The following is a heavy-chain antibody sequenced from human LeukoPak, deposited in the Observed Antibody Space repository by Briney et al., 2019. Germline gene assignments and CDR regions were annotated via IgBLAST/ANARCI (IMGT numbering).Heavy chain of an antibody. D-gene: IGHD3-10*01. V-gene: IGHV4-39*07. Sequence: SETLSLNCTVSGGSISSSSYYWGWIRQPPGKGLEWIGEINHSGSTNYNPSLKSRVTISVDTSKNQFSLKLSSVTAADTAVYYCARAAMVRGVTTSYYYYYMDVWGKGTTVTVSS. CDR3: ARAAMVRGVTTSYYYYYMDV. CDR2: INHSGST. J-gene: IGHJ6*03. CDR1: GGSISSSSYY.